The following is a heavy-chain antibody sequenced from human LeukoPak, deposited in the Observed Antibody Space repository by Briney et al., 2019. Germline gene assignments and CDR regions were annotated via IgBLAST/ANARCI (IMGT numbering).Heavy chain of an antibody. D-gene: IGHD3-3*01. CDR3: ARGRFAGLDY. CDR1: GGSFSGNY. J-gene: IGHJ4*02. Sequence: SETLSLTCAVYGGSFSGNYWSWIRQPQGKGLEWIGEINHSGSTNYNPSLTSRVTISVDTSKNQFSLKLSSVTAADTAVYYCARGRFAGLDYWGQGALVTVSS. V-gene: IGHV4-34*01. CDR2: INHSGST.